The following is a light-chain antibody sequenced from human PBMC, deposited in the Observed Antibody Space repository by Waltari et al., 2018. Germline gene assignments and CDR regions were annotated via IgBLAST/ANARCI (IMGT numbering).Light chain of an antibody. CDR2: EVS. CDR1: SSDVGGSTY. J-gene: IGLJ1*01. CDR3: SSYTSSSTPYV. Sequence: QSALTQPASVSGSPGPSTTISCTGPSSDVGGSTYVSWYQQHPAKAPNLMIYEVSNRPSGVSNRFSGSKSGNTASLTISGLQAEDEADYYCSSYTSSSTPYVFGTGTKVTVL. V-gene: IGLV2-14*01.